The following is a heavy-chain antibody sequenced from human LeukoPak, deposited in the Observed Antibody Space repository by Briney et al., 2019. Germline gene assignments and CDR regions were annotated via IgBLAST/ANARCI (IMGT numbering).Heavy chain of an antibody. J-gene: IGHJ4*02. CDR1: GFTFSSYE. CDR3: ARVTSRSGYYFDY. V-gene: IGHV3-48*03. D-gene: IGHD1-14*01. Sequence: GGSLRLSCAASGFTFSSYEMNWVRQAPGKGLEWVSYISSSGSTIYYADSVKGRFTISRDTSKETVYLQMDSLRAEDTAVYYCARVTSRSGYYFDYWGQGSLVTVSS. CDR2: ISSSGSTI.